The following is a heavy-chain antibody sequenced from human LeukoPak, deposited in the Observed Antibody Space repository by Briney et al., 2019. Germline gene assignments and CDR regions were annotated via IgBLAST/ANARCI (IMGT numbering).Heavy chain of an antibody. D-gene: IGHD6-19*01. J-gene: IGHJ5*02. Sequence: PGGTLRLSCAASGFTFSNYWMSWVRQAPGKGPEWVASIKQDGSEKYYVDSVKGRFTISRDNAKNSLYLQINSLRAEDTAVYYCARDRSSGWYLTPGFDPWGQGTLVTVSS. CDR2: IKQDGSEK. V-gene: IGHV3-7*04. CDR1: GFTFSNYW. CDR3: ARDRSSGWYLTPGFDP.